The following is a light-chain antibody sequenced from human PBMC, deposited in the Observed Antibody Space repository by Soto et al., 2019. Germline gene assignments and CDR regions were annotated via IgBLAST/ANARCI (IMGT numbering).Light chain of an antibody. V-gene: IGKV3D-15*01. Sequence: ELVLTQSPGTLSLSPGERVTLSCRASQSVSSTLAWYQPKLGQARRLLIYGAYTRATGIPATLSGSGPGKEFTLTISSLPSGDFAVYSRQRANSWGDTFGGGTKMDIK. CDR3: QRANSWGDT. CDR2: GAY. J-gene: IGKJ4*01. CDR1: QSVSST.